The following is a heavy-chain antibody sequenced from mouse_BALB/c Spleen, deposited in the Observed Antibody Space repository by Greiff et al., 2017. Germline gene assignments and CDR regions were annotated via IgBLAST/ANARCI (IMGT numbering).Heavy chain of an antibody. Sequence: EVNVVESGGGLVKPGGSLKLSCAASGFTFSSYAMSWVRQTPEKRLEWVASISSGGSTYYPDSVKGRFTISRDNARNILYLQMSSLRSEDTAMYYCARDYYGSSTSYWYFDVWGAGTTVTVSS. J-gene: IGHJ1*01. CDR1: GFTFSSYA. CDR3: ARDYYGSSTSYWYFDV. CDR2: ISSGGST. V-gene: IGHV5-6-5*01. D-gene: IGHD1-1*01.